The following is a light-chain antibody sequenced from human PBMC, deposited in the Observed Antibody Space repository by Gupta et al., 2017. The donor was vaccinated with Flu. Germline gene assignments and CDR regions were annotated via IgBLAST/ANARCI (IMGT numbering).Light chain of an antibody. J-gene: IGKJ2*01. CDR3: QQYNSYPYT. V-gene: IGKV1-5*03. Sequence: DIQMTQSPSTLSASVGDRVTITCRASQSIRSWLAWYQQRPGKAPKLLIYKASSLESGVPSRFSGSGSGTEFTLSISSLHPDDFATYYCQQYNSYPYTFGQGTKLEIK. CDR1: QSIRSW. CDR2: KAS.